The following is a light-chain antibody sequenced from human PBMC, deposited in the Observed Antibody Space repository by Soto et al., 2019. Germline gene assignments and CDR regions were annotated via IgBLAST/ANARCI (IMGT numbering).Light chain of an antibody. Sequence: QSVLMQPPSVSAAPGQKVTISCSGSSSNIGNNYVSWYQQLPGTAPKLLIYDNNKRPSGIPDRFSDSKSGTSATLGITGLQTGDEADYYCGTWDSSLSAYVFGTGTKVTVL. CDR2: DNN. CDR3: GTWDSSLSAYV. V-gene: IGLV1-51*01. J-gene: IGLJ1*01. CDR1: SSNIGNNY.